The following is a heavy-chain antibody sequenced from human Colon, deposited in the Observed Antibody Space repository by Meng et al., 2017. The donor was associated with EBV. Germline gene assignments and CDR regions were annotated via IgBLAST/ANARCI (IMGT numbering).Heavy chain of an antibody. J-gene: IGHJ4*02. CDR1: CASISRNNT. D-gene: IGHD5-24*01. CDR3: ARGNAYNAPSFDY. Sequence: QVQLQESVPGRVEPPGTLAPTCAVSCASISRNNTGSWLRQPPGKGLEWIEEIYHGGNTNYNPSLNSRVTISVDRSNDQFSLSLSSVTAAHTAVYYCARGNAYNAPSFDYWGQGTLVTVSS. CDR2: IYHGGNT. V-gene: IGHV4-4*03.